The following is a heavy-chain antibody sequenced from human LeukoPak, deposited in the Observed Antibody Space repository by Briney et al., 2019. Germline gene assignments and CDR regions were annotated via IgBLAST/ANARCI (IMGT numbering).Heavy chain of an antibody. V-gene: IGHV3-23*01. CDR2: ITGSSTWT. CDR1: AFTFGNFG. D-gene: IGHD3-10*01. Sequence: GGSLRLSREASAFTFGNFGMTWVRRASGKGLQWVSGITGSSTWTYYAASVKGRFTVSRDNSQNTLHLQMNSLRADDTAVYYCVRELVSSGTGYLVIWGRGTLVTVSS. J-gene: IGHJ2*01. CDR3: VRELVSSGTGYLVI.